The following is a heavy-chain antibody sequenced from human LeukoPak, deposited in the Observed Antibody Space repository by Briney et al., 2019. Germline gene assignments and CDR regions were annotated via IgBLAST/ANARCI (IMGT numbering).Heavy chain of an antibody. CDR2: IYTSGST. CDR1: GGSISSYY. D-gene: IGHD3-9*01. CDR3: VAESLRYFDWLLGASFDY. Sequence: SETLSLTCTVSGGSISSYYWSWIRQPAGKGLEWIGRIYTSGSTNYNPSLKSRVTISVDTSKNQFSLKLSSVTAADTAVYYCVAESLRYFDWLLGASFDYWGQGTLVTVSS. V-gene: IGHV4-4*07. J-gene: IGHJ4*02.